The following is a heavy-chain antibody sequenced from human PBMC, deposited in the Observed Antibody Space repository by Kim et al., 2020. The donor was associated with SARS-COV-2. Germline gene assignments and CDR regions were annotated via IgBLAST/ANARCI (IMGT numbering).Heavy chain of an antibody. CDR1: GYTFTSYA. CDR2: INTNTGNP. V-gene: IGHV7-4-1*02. CDR3: AREGGLLWFGELLGWFDP. D-gene: IGHD3-10*01. J-gene: IGHJ5*02. Sequence: ASVKVSCKASGYTFTSYAMNWVRQAPGQGLEWMGWINTNTGNPTYAQGFTGRFVFSLDTSVSTAYLQISSLKAEDTSVYYCAREGGLLWFGELLGWFDPWGHGTLVTVSS.